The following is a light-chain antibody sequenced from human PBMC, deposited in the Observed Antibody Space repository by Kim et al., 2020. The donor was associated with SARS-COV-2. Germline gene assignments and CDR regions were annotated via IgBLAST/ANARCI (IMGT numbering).Light chain of an antibody. CDR2: AVS. Sequence: SASTGDRVNISCRASHDVSTYLALYQHKPGKAPNLLMYAVSTLHSGVPSRFRGSGSGTDFTLTISCLQSEDFATYYCQQYYSYPCSFGQGTKLEIK. CDR1: HDVSTY. V-gene: IGKV1-8*01. J-gene: IGKJ2*04. CDR3: QQYYSYPCS.